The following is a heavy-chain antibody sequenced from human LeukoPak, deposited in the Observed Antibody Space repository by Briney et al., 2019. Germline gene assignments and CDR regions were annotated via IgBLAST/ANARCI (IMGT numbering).Heavy chain of an antibody. D-gene: IGHD2-15*01. CDR3: ARDHRRCSGGSCALGSY. CDR1: GGTFSSYA. V-gene: IGHV1-69*13. J-gene: IGHJ4*02. CDR2: IIPIFGTA. Sequence: SVKVSCKASGGTFSSYAVSWVRQAPGQGLEWMGGIIPIFGTANYAQKFQGRVTITADESTSTAYVDLSSLRSEDTAVYYCARDHRRCSGGSCALGSYWGQGTLVTVSS.